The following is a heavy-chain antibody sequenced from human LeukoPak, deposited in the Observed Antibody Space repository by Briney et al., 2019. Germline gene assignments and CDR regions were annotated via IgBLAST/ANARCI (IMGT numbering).Heavy chain of an antibody. CDR1: GGSFSGYY. V-gene: IGHV4-34*01. J-gene: IGHJ4*02. D-gene: IGHD3-9*01. Sequence: PSETLSLTCAVYGGSFSGYYGSWIRQPPGKGLEWIGEINHSGSTNYNPSLKSRVTISVDTSKNQFSLKLSSVTAADTAVYYCARGMLRYFDRWGQGALVTVSS. CDR3: ARGMLRYFDR. CDR2: INHSGST.